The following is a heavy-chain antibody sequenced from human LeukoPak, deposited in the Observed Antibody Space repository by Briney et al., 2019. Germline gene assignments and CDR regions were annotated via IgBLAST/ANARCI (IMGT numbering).Heavy chain of an antibody. D-gene: IGHD2-21*02. Sequence: PSETLSLTCTVSGGSISSSSYYWGWIRQPPGKGLEWIGSIYYSGSTYYNPSLKSRVTISVDTSKNQFSLKLSSVTAADTAVYYCARGVVTAIQKAFDIWGQGTMVTVSS. CDR3: ARGVVTAIQKAFDI. CDR2: IYYSGST. CDR1: GGSISSSSYY. J-gene: IGHJ3*02. V-gene: IGHV4-39*07.